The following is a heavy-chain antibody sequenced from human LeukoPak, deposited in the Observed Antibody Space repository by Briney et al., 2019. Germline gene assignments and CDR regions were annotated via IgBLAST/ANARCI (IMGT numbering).Heavy chain of an antibody. CDR3: ARPVAGTYYFDY. Sequence: ASVKVSCKASGYTFSGYYIHWVRQAPGQGPEWMGWMNPNSGGTNYAQKFQGRVTMTRDTSISTAYMELSSLRSEDTAVYYCARPVAGTYYFDYWGQGTLVTVSS. CDR1: GYTFSGYY. CDR2: MNPNSGGT. D-gene: IGHD6-19*01. J-gene: IGHJ4*02. V-gene: IGHV1-2*02.